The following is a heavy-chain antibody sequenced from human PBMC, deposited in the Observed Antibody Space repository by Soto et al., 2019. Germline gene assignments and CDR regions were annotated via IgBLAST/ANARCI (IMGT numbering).Heavy chain of an antibody. Sequence: MRLSCAASGFPFSSYAMSWVRQAPGKGLERVSAISGSGGSTYYADSVKGRFTISRDNSKNTLYLQMNSLRAEDTAVYYCAKDRTTRIVFVHDACDIRGQGTRVTVSS. CDR2: ISGSGGST. J-gene: IGHJ3*02. CDR1: GFPFSSYA. D-gene: IGHD1-7*01. V-gene: IGHV3-23*01. CDR3: AKDRTTRIVFVHDACDI.